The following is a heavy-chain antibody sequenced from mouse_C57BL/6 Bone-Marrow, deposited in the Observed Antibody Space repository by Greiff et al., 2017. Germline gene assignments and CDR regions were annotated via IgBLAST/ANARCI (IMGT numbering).Heavy chain of an antibody. CDR1: GYTFTSYW. Sequence: QVQLQQSGAELVKPGASVKLSCKASGYTFTSYWMHWVKQRPGRGLEWIGRIDPNSGGTKYNEKFKSKATLTVDKPSSTAYMQLSSLTSEDSAVYYCARLGVTTVVTDWYFDVWGTGTTVTVSS. J-gene: IGHJ1*03. D-gene: IGHD1-1*01. V-gene: IGHV1-72*01. CDR2: IDPNSGGT. CDR3: ARLGVTTVVTDWYFDV.